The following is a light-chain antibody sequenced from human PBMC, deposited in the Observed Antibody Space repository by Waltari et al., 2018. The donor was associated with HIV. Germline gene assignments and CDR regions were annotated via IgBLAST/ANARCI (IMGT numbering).Light chain of an antibody. CDR1: NRDVGNYNL. CDR3: CSYASSTTYV. V-gene: IGLV2-23*02. Sequence: QSALTQPASVSGSPGQSITISCTGTNRDVGNYNLVSWYQQHPGKPPKLMIYEVNKRPSGISDRFSGSKSDNTASLTISGLQAEDEADYYCCSYASSTTYVFGTGTKITVL. J-gene: IGLJ1*01. CDR2: EVN.